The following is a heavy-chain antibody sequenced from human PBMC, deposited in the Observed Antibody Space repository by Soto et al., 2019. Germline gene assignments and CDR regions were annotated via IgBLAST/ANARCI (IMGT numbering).Heavy chain of an antibody. V-gene: IGHV1-3*05. J-gene: IGHJ4*02. CDR3: ARAVAVPADFNY. CDR1: GYTFTSYA. CDR2: INAGNGNT. D-gene: IGHD6-19*01. Sequence: QVQLVQSGAEEKKPGASVKVSCKASGYTFTSYAMHWVRQAPGQRLEWMGWINAGNGNTKYSPKFKGRVTITRDTSASTAYMELSSLRSEATAVYYCARAVAVPADFNYWGQGTLVTVSS.